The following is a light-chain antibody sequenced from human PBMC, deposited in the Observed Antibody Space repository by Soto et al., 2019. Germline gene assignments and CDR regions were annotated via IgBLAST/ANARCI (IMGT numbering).Light chain of an antibody. CDR1: QSVSSY. CDR2: DAS. V-gene: IGKV3-11*01. J-gene: IGKJ4*01. Sequence: EIVLTQSPATLSLSPGERATLSCRASQSVSSYLAWYQQKPGQAPRLLIYDASNRATGIPARFSGSGSGTDFPLTISSLEPEDFAVYYCQQRSNWPPLHPFGGGTKVEIK. CDR3: QQRSNWPPLHP.